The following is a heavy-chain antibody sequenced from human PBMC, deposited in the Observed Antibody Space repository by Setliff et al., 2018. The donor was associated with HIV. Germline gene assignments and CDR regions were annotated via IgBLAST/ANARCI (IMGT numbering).Heavy chain of an antibody. J-gene: IGHJ4*02. CDR3: AKDHESSGWFRGYVDY. Sequence: PGGSLRLSCATSGFTFSSHGIHWVRQAPGKGLEWVAFIRYGGNNKYYADSVKGRFTISRDNSKNTLDLQMNSLRAEDTAVYYCAKDHESSGWFRGYVDYWGPGTLVTVSS. CDR1: GFTFSSHG. CDR2: IRYGGNNK. V-gene: IGHV3-30*02. D-gene: IGHD6-19*01.